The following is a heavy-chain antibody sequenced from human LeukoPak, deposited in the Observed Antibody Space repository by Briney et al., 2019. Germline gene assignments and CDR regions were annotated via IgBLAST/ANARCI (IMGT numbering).Heavy chain of an antibody. CDR1: GGSISSGSYY. V-gene: IGHV4-61*02. CDR2: IYTSGST. CDR3: ARRSDKVATGRANDAFDI. D-gene: IGHD5-12*01. J-gene: IGHJ3*02. Sequence: SETLSLTCTVSGGSISSGSYYWSWIRQPAGKGLEWIGRIYTSGSTNYNPSLKSRVTISVDTSKNQFSLKLSSVTAADTAVYYCARRSDKVATGRANDAFDIWGQGTMVTVSS.